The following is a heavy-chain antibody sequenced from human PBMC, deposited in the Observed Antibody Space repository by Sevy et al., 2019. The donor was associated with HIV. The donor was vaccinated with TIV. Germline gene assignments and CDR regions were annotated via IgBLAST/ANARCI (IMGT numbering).Heavy chain of an antibody. V-gene: IGHV3-23*01. D-gene: IGHD3-10*01. J-gene: IGHJ4*02. CDR1: GFTFSSYA. Sequence: GGSLRLSCAASGFTFSSYAMIWVRQAPGKGLEWVSAISGSGGSTYYADSVKGRFTISRDNSKNTLYLQMNSLRAEDTAVYYCAKVTAYYGSGRGFDYWGQGTLVTVSS. CDR3: AKVTAYYGSGRGFDY. CDR2: ISGSGGST.